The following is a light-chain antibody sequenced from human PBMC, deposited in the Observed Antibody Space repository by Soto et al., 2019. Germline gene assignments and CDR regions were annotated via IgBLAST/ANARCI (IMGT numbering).Light chain of an antibody. CDR3: SSYTSSSTYVV. J-gene: IGLJ2*01. Sequence: QSALTQPASVSGSPGQSITISCTGTSSDVGGYNYVSWYQQHPGKAPQLMIYEVGNRPSGVSNRFSGSKSGNTASLTISGLQAEDEADYYCSSYTSSSTYVVFGGGTKLTVL. CDR1: SSDVGGYNY. CDR2: EVG. V-gene: IGLV2-14*01.